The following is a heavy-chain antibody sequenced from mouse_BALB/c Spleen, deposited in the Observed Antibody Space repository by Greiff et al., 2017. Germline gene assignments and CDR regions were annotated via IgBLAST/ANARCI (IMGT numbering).Heavy chain of an antibody. D-gene: IGHD1-1*01. CDR3: ARQGVLRYPFDY. Sequence: DVHLVESGGGLVKPGGSLKLSCAASGFAFSSYDMSWVRQTPEKRLEWVAYISSGGGSTYYPDTVKGRFTISRDNAKNTLYLQMSSLKSEDTAMYYCARQGVLRYPFDYWGQGTTLTVSS. CDR2: ISSGGGST. J-gene: IGHJ2*01. CDR1: GFAFSSYD. V-gene: IGHV5-12-1*01.